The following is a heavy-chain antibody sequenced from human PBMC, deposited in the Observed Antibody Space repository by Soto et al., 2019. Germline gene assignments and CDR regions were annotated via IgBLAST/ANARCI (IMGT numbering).Heavy chain of an antibody. D-gene: IGHD1-1*01. Sequence: PVGSLRLSCAASGFTFSSYSMNWVRQAPGKGLEWVSSISSSSSYIYYADSVKGRFTISRDNAKNSLYLQMNSLRAEDTAVYYCARDPASFRDTTFDPWGQGTLVTVSS. CDR3: ARDPASFRDTTFDP. V-gene: IGHV3-21*01. CDR2: ISSSSSYI. CDR1: GFTFSSYS. J-gene: IGHJ5*02.